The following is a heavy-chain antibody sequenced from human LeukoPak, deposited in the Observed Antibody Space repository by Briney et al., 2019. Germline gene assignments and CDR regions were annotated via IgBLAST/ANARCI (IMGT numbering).Heavy chain of an antibody. J-gene: IGHJ6*03. CDR3: ARNGLLRPGVSRRYYYYYYMDV. CDR1: GFTFSSYW. D-gene: IGHD2-15*01. CDR2: INSDGSST. V-gene: IGHV3-74*01. Sequence: PGGSLRLSXAASGFTFSSYWMHWVRQAPGKGLVWVSRINSDGSSTSYADSVKGRFTISRDNAKNTLYLQMNSLRAEDTAVYYCARNGLLRPGVSRRYYYYYYMDVWGKGTTVTVSS.